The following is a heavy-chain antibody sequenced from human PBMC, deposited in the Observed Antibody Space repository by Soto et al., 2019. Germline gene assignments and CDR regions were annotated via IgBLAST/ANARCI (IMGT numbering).Heavy chain of an antibody. CDR2: VYGIHTT. D-gene: IGHD2-21*01. Sequence: SETLSLTCTVSGDSVSRGPHYWSWIRQPPGRRLEWLGYVYGIHTTNTNPSLAGRVTISKDPSKNQFSLRLTSVTAADTAVYYCDSRNNQGLVDFWGRGTLVTVSS. CDR1: GDSVSRGPHY. V-gene: IGHV4-61*01. J-gene: IGHJ4*02. CDR3: DSRNNQGLVDF.